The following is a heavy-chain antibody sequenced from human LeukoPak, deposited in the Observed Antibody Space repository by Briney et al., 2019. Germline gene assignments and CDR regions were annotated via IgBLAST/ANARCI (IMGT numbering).Heavy chain of an antibody. Sequence: PGGTLRLSCVASGFTFSSHSMNWVRQAPGKGLEWVASISSGSDHIYYADSVKGRFTISRDNARNSLYLQMDSLRVEDTAVFYCARCRDGSCYHSDDYWGQGTLVTVSS. CDR2: ISSGSDHI. J-gene: IGHJ4*02. CDR1: GFTFSSHS. V-gene: IGHV3-21*01. D-gene: IGHD2-15*01. CDR3: ARCRDGSCYHSDDY.